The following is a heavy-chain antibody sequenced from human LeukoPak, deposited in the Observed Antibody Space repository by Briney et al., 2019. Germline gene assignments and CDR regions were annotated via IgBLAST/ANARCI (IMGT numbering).Heavy chain of an antibody. J-gene: IGHJ3*02. Sequence: GGSLRLSCAASGFTFSSYEMNWVRQAPGKGLEWVSYISSSGSTIYYADSVKGRFTISRDNAKNSFYLQMNSLRPGDTAVYYCARGSRRVQLPRSYDFDIWGQGTVVTVSS. D-gene: IGHD1-1*01. V-gene: IGHV3-48*03. CDR2: ISSSGSTI. CDR1: GFTFSSYE. CDR3: ARGSRRVQLPRSYDFDI.